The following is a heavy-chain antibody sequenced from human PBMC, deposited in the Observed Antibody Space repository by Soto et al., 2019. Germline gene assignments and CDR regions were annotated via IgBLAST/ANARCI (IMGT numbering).Heavy chain of an antibody. CDR3: ARGSSYCGGDCYSNFDY. D-gene: IGHD2-21*01. CDR1: GFTFSSYW. Sequence: GGSLRLSCAASGFTFSSYWMSWVRQAPGKGLEWVANIKQDGSEKYYVDSVKGRFTISRDNAKNSLYLQMNSLRAEDTAVYYCARGSSYCGGDCYSNFDYWGQGTLVTVSS. V-gene: IGHV3-7*01. CDR2: IKQDGSEK. J-gene: IGHJ4*02.